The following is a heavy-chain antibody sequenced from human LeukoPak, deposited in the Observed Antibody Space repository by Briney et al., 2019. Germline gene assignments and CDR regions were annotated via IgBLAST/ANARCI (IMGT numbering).Heavy chain of an antibody. J-gene: IGHJ4*02. D-gene: IGHD4-17*01. V-gene: IGHV3-30*02. CDR1: GFTFSSYG. CDR2: IRYDGSNK. Sequence: PGGSLRLSCAASGFTFSSYGMHWVRQAPGKGLEWVAFIRYDGSNKYYADSVKGRFTISRDNSKNTLYLQMNSLRAEDTAVYYCASRLRRTFDYWGQGTLVTVSS. CDR3: ASRLRRTFDY.